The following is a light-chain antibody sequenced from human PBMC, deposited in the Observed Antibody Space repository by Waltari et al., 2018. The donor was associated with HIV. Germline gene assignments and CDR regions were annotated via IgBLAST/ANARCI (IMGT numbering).Light chain of an antibody. V-gene: IGKV3-20*01. CDR1: QSVSSSY. Sequence: EIVLTQSPGTLSLSPGERATTPCRASQSVSSSYLAWYQQKPDQAPRLLIYGASSRDTGIPDRFSGSGSGTDFTLTISRLEPEDFAVYYCQQYGSSRETFGQGTKVEIK. CDR3: QQYGSSRET. J-gene: IGKJ1*01. CDR2: GAS.